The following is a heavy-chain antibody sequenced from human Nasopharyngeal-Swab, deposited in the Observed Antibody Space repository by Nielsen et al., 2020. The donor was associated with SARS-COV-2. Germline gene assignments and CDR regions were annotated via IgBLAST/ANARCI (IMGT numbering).Heavy chain of an antibody. V-gene: IGHV4-59*01. J-gene: IGHJ4*02. CDR3: ARGTMIYFDY. Sequence: WIRQPPGKGLEWIAYVHYSGSTDYNPSLKRRVTVSADTVMNQFSLKLDSVTAADTAVYYCARGTMIYFDYWGQGTLVTVSS. CDR2: VHYSGST. D-gene: IGHD3-22*01.